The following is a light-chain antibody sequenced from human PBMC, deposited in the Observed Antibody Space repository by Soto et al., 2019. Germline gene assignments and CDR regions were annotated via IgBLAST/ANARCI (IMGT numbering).Light chain of an antibody. V-gene: IGKV1-8*01. CDR3: QQFYNYPRT. Sequence: AIRMTQSPSSFSASTGVRVSITFRATQDIGTYLAWYQQIPGKAPKLLIYDASTLQTGVPSRFSGSGSGTDFTLTISYLQSEDFGTYYCQQFYNYPRTFGQGTKVDSK. CDR1: QDIGTY. J-gene: IGKJ1*01. CDR2: DAS.